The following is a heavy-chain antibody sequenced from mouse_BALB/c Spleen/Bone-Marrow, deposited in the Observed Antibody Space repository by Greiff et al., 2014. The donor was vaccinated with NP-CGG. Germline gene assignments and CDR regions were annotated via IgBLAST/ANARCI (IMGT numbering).Heavy chain of an antibody. CDR1: GYTFTSYD. Sequence: SGPELVKPGALVKISCKASGYTFTSYDINWVKQRPGQGLEWIGWIYPGDGSTKYNEKFKGKATLTADKSSGTAYMQLSSLTSENSAVYFCARNGNYRYAMDYWGQGTSVTVSS. J-gene: IGHJ4*01. D-gene: IGHD2-1*01. CDR3: ARNGNYRYAMDY. V-gene: IGHV1S33*01. CDR2: IYPGDGST.